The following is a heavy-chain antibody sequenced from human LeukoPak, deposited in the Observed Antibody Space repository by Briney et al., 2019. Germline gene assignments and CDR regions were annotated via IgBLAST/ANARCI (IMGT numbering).Heavy chain of an antibody. Sequence: GGSLRLSCGASGFTFSTYAMGWVRQAPGKGLEWVSSISGTGGSTSYAASVKGRFTISRDQSKDTLYLQMNSLRAEDTALYYCVKEFWAAAGTVGLFDFWGPGTLVTVSS. CDR3: VKEFWAAAGTVGLFDF. J-gene: IGHJ4*02. V-gene: IGHV3-23*01. D-gene: IGHD6-13*01. CDR1: GFTFSTYA. CDR2: ISGTGGST.